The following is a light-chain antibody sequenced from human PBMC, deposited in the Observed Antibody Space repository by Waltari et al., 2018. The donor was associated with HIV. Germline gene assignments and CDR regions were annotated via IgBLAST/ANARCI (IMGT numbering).Light chain of an antibody. CDR1: QSGSSD. J-gene: IGKJ4*01. CDR3: QQYNNWRLT. V-gene: IGKV3-15*01. CDR2: GAS. Sequence: ELVLTQSPATLSVSPGERATLSCRASQSGSSDLVWYQQKPGQAPRLLIYGASTRATGIPARFNGSGSGTEFTLTISSLQSEDFAVYDCQQYNNWRLTFGGGTKVEI.